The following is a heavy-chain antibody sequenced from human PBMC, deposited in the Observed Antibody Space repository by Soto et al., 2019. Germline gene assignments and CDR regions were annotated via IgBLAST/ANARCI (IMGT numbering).Heavy chain of an antibody. CDR1: GGSISSYY. D-gene: IGHD5-18*01. J-gene: IGHJ4*02. Sequence: PSETLSLTCTVSGGSISSYYWSWIRQPPGKGLEWIGYIYYSGSTNYNPSLKSRVTISVDTSKNQFSLKLNSVIAADTAVYYCASRGYSYGYFDYWGQGTLVTVSS. CDR3: ASRGYSYGYFDY. V-gene: IGHV4-59*01. CDR2: IYYSGST.